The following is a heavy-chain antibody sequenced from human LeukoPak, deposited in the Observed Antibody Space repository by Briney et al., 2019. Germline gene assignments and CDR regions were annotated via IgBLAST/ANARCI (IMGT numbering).Heavy chain of an antibody. CDR1: GGSFSGYY. Sequence: SETLSLTCAVYGGSFSGYYWSWIRQPPGKGLEWIGEINHSGSTNYNPSLKSRVTISVDTSKNQFPLKLSSVTAADTAVYYCARRGAARAFDYWGQGTLVTVSS. CDR2: INHSGST. V-gene: IGHV4-34*01. CDR3: ARRGAARAFDY. D-gene: IGHD6-6*01. J-gene: IGHJ4*02.